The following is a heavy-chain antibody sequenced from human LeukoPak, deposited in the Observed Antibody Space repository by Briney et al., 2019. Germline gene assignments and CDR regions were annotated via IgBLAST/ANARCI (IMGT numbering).Heavy chain of an antibody. V-gene: IGHV3-7*01. J-gene: IGHJ4*02. CDR3: AREHDYGDYVDY. CDR2: IKEDGSEK. D-gene: IGHD4-17*01. Sequence: GGSLRLSCAASGFIFSSYWVSWVRQAPGKGLGWVANIKEDGSEKKYVDSVKGRFTISRDNARNSVYLQMNSLRAEDTAVYYCAREHDYGDYVDYWGQGTLVTVSS. CDR1: GFIFSSYW.